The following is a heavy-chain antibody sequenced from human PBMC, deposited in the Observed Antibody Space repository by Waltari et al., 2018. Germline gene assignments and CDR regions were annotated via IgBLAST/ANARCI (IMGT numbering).Heavy chain of an antibody. J-gene: IGHJ4*02. D-gene: IGHD2-21*01. V-gene: IGHV1-69*14. Sequence: QVQLVQSGAEVKKPRYSVKVSCKASGGTFSSYAISWVRRAPGQGLEWSGGNIHTIGTANYAPKLQGRVTITADKSTSTVSMELSSVSSEDTAVYYCATRGGDSYSFDIWGQGTLVTVSS. CDR3: ATRGGDSYSFDI. CDR1: GGTFSSYA. CDR2: NIHTIGTA.